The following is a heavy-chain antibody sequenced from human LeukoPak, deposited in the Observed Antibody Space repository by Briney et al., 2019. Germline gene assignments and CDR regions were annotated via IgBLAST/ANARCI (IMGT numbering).Heavy chain of an antibody. CDR1: GFTFSSYW. CDR2: INSDVSST. D-gene: IGHD3-22*01. J-gene: IGHJ4*02. Sequence: GGSLRLSCAASGFTFSSYWMHWVRQAPGKGLVWGSRINSDVSSTSYADSVKGRFTISRDNARNTLYLQMNSLRAKDTAVYYCAREIYYDSSGYYYTQIDYWGQGTLVTVSS. CDR3: AREIYYDSSGYYYTQIDY. V-gene: IGHV3-74*01.